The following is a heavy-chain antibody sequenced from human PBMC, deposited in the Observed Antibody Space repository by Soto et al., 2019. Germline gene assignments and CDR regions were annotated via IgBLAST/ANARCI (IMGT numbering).Heavy chain of an antibody. V-gene: IGHV1-3*01. D-gene: IGHD1-26*01. CDR2: IHAGNGNT. Sequence: ASVKVSCKTSGYTFTSYPIHWVRQAPGQRLEWMGWIHAGNGNTKYSQKFQGRVTITRDTPASTAYLELSSLRSEDTAVYYCARDKIGSELSIDHWGQGTLVTVSS. J-gene: IGHJ4*02. CDR3: ARDKIGSELSIDH. CDR1: GYTFTSYP.